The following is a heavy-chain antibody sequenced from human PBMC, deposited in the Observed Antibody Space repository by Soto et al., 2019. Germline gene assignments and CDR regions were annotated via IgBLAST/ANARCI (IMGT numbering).Heavy chain of an antibody. CDR2: MNANSGNT. CDR3: ATERTTITMDV. J-gene: IGHJ6*02. CDR1: GYTFTSYD. D-gene: IGHD3-9*01. V-gene: IGHV1-8*01. Sequence: QVQLVQSGAEVKKPGASVKVSCKASGYTFTSYDINWVRQATGQGLEWMGWMNANSGNTGYAQKFQGSVTLTSTTSISTAYMELSSLRSEDTAVYYCATERTTITMDVWGQGTTVTVSS.